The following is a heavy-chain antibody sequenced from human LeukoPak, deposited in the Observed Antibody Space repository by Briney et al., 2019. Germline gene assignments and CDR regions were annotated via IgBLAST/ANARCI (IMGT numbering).Heavy chain of an antibody. D-gene: IGHD1-26*01. CDR3: ATGSDFYYDS. CDR1: GFTFTRNC. J-gene: IGHJ5*01. V-gene: IGHV3-30-3*01. CDR2: IPHDGSSA. Sequence: GGSLRLSCIASGFTFTRNCMHWVRQAPGKGLEWVAAIPHDGSSALYADSVKGRFIISRDNSKNTQYLQMNSLRIGDSAVYYCATGSDFYYDSWGQGILVTVSS.